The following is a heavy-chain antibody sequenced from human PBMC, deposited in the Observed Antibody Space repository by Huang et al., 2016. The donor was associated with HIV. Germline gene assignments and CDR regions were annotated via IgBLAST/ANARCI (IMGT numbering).Heavy chain of an antibody. V-gene: IGHV2-70*01. D-gene: IGHD6-6*01. CDR3: ARSIYSIAAYNRAFDI. CDR1: GFSLSTSGMC. J-gene: IGHJ3*02. Sequence: QVTLRESGPALVKPTQTLTLTCTFSGFSLSTSGMCVSWIRQPPGKALEWLALIDWDDDNYYITSRKTRLTISKDTSKNQVVLIMTNMDPVDTATYYCARSIYSIAAYNRAFDIWGQGTMVSVSS. CDR2: IDWDDDN.